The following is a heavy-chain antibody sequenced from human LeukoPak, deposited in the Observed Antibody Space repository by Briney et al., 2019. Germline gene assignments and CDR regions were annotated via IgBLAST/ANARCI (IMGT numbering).Heavy chain of an antibody. CDR1: GGSISSSSYY. CDR3: ARLRYNWNPSFFDP. V-gene: IGHV4-39*01. CDR2: IYYSGST. D-gene: IGHD1-20*01. J-gene: IGHJ5*02. Sequence: SETLSLTCTVSGGSISSSSYYWGWIRQPPGKGLEWIVSIYYSGSTYCNPSLKSRVTISVDTSKDQFSLKLSSVTAADTAVYYCARLRYNWNPSFFDPWGQGTLVTVSS.